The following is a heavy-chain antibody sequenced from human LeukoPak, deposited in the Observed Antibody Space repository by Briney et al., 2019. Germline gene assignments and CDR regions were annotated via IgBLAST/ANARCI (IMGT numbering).Heavy chain of an antibody. V-gene: IGHV4-59*12. Sequence: PSETLSLTCTVSGDSISSYYWSWIRQPPGKGLEWIGYIYYSGNTYYNPSLKSRVTISVDTSKNQFSLKLSSVTAADTAVYYCARDAAVNFDYWGQGTLVTVSS. CDR3: ARDAAVNFDY. CDR1: GDSISSYY. J-gene: IGHJ4*02. CDR2: IYYSGNT. D-gene: IGHD6-13*01.